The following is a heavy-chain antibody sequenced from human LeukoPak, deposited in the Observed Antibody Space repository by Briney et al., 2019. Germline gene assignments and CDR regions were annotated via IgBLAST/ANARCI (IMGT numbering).Heavy chain of an antibody. CDR2: INPNSGGT. Sequence: ASVKVSCKASGYTFTGYYMHWVRQAPGQGLEWMGWINPNSGGTNYAQKFQGRVTMTRDTSISTAYMELSRLRSDDTAVYYCARGFLGYCTNGVCPNWFDPWGQGTLVTVSS. J-gene: IGHJ5*02. D-gene: IGHD2-8*01. CDR1: GYTFTGYY. CDR3: ARGFLGYCTNGVCPNWFDP. V-gene: IGHV1-2*02.